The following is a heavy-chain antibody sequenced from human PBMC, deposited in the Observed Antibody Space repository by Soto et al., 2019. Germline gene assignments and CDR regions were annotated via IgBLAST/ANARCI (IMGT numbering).Heavy chain of an antibody. D-gene: IGHD5-18*01. CDR2: INHSGST. V-gene: IGHV4-34*01. Sequence: LSLTCAVSGGSFRGYYWIWIRQPPGKGLEWIGEINHSGSTNYNPSLKSRVTISVDTSKNQFSLKLSSVTAADTAVYYCARGTLGYSYLYYFDYWGQGTLVTVSS. J-gene: IGHJ4*02. CDR1: GGSFRGYY. CDR3: ARGTLGYSYLYYFDY.